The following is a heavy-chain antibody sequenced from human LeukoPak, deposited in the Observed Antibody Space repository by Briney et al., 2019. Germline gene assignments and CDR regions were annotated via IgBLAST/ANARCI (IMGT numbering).Heavy chain of an antibody. Sequence: ASETLSLTCAVYGGSFSGYYWSWIRQPPGKGLEWIGEINHSGSTNYNPSLKSRVTISVDTSKNQFSLKLSSVTAADTAVYYCANADRYCSSGSCPVPDAFDFWGQGTMVTVSS. CDR2: INHSGST. CDR3: ANADRYCSSGSCPVPDAFDF. J-gene: IGHJ3*01. D-gene: IGHD2-15*01. CDR1: GGSFSGYY. V-gene: IGHV4-34*01.